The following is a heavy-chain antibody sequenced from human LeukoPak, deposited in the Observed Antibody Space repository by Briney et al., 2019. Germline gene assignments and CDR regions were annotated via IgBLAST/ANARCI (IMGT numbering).Heavy chain of an antibody. CDR2: INHSGST. Sequence: SETLSLTCTVSGGSISGYYWSWIRQPPGKGLEWIGEINHSGSTNYNPSLKSRVTISVDTSKNQFSLKLSSVTAADTAVYYCARGRVSGSGRWFDPWGQGTLVTVSS. V-gene: IGHV4-34*01. J-gene: IGHJ5*02. D-gene: IGHD6-25*01. CDR1: GGSISGYY. CDR3: ARGRVSGSGRWFDP.